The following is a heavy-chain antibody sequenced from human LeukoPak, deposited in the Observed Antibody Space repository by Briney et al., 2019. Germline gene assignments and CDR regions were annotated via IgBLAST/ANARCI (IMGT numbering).Heavy chain of an antibody. CDR3: AKDPDYYDSSGSGD. Sequence: PGRSLRLSCAASGFTFSSYGMHWVRQAPGKGLEWVAVISYDGSNKYYADSVKGQFTISRDNSKNTLYLQMNSLRAEDTAVYYCAKDPDYYDSSGSGDWGQGTLVTVSS. V-gene: IGHV3-30*18. D-gene: IGHD3-22*01. J-gene: IGHJ4*02. CDR2: ISYDGSNK. CDR1: GFTFSSYG.